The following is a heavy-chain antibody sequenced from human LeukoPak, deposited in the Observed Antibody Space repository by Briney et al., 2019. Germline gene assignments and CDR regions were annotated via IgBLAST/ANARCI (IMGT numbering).Heavy chain of an antibody. Sequence: PSETLSLTCTVSGGSISSYYWSWIRQPAGKGLEWIGRIYTSGSTNYNPSLKSRVTMSVDTSKNQFSLKLSSVTAVDTAVYYCARGGIGDFWSGSQRYYYYYGMDVWGQGTTVTVSS. CDR2: IYTSGST. V-gene: IGHV4-4*07. J-gene: IGHJ6*02. CDR1: GGSISSYY. D-gene: IGHD3-3*01. CDR3: ARGGIGDFWSGSQRYYYYYGMDV.